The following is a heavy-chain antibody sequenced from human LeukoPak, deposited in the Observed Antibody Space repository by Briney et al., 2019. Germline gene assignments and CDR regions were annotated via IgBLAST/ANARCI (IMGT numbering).Heavy chain of an antibody. D-gene: IGHD2-21*02. CDR1: GFTFSSYT. CDR3: AKPLTGGGAWPPSES. Sequence: GGSLRLSCEASGFTFSSYTLTWVRQAPGKGLEWVSSISSSSGYIYYADSVKGRFTISRDNAKRSLHLQMSSLRDEDTAVYYCAKPLTGGGAWPPSESWGQGTLVTVSS. CDR2: ISSSSGYI. V-gene: IGHV3-21*04. J-gene: IGHJ5*02.